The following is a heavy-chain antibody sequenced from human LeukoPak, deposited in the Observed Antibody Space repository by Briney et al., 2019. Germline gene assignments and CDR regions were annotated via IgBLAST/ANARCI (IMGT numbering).Heavy chain of an antibody. CDR2: ISYDGSNK. CDR1: GFTFSSYG. D-gene: IGHD6-19*01. Sequence: GSLRLSCAASGFTFSSYGMHWVRQAPGKGLEWVAVISYDGSNKYYADPVKGRFTISRDNSKNTLYLQMNSLRAEDTAVNYCWLSAVAGTRTFDYWGQGTLVTVSS. J-gene: IGHJ4*02. V-gene: IGHV3-30*03. CDR3: WLSAVAGTRTFDY.